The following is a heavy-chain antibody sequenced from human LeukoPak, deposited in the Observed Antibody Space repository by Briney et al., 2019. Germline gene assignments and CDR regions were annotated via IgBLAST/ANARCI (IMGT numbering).Heavy chain of an antibody. J-gene: IGHJ4*02. CDR2: ISSSGVNT. CDR1: GFTFTTYA. CDR3: AKDGYLEWYPVDY. V-gene: IGHV3-23*01. Sequence: PGGSLRLSCAASGFTFTTYAMSWVRQAPGKGLEWVSTISSSGVNTYYADSVKGRFTISRDNSKNTLYLQMNSLRAEDTAVYYCAKDGYLEWYPVDYWGQGTLVTVSS. D-gene: IGHD3-3*01.